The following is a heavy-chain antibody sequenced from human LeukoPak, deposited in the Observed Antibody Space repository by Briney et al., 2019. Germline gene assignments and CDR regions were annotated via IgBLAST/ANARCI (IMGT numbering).Heavy chain of an antibody. V-gene: IGHV4-59*08. CDR3: ARSISVVVPAVFDY. CDR2: IYYSGST. Sequence: SETLSLTCTVSGGSISSYYWSWIRQPPGKGLEWIGYIYYSGSTNYNPSLKSRVNISVDTSKNQFSLKLSSVTAADTAVYYCARSISVVVPAVFDYWGQGTLVTVSS. CDR1: GGSISSYY. J-gene: IGHJ4*02. D-gene: IGHD2-2*01.